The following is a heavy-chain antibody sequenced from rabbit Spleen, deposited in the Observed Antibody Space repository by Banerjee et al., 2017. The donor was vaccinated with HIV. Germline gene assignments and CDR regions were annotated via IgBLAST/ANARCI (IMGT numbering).Heavy chain of an antibody. D-gene: IGHD6-1*01. CDR2: IYNGDGTT. CDR3: ARETGYVDWHF. Sequence: QEQLVESGGDLVQPEGSLTLTCTASGFSFSSNYWIYWVRQAPGKGLEWIGCIYNGDGTTYYASWAKGRFTISLDNAQNTVDLKMTSLTAADTATYFCARETGYVDWHFWGPGTLVTVS. J-gene: IGHJ4*02. CDR1: GFSFSSNYW. V-gene: IGHV1S45*01.